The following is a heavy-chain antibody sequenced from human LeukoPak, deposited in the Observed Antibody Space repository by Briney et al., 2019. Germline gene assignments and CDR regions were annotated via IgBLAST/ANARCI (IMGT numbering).Heavy chain of an antibody. V-gene: IGHV3-30-3*01. CDR2: ISYDGSNK. Sequence: QPGRSLRLSCAASGFTFSSYAMHWVRQAPGKGLEWVAVISYDGSNKYYADSVKGRFTISRDNSKNTLYLQMNSLRAEDTAVYYCAKDPTSSYSYGNYYFDYWGQGTLVTVSA. D-gene: IGHD5-18*01. CDR3: AKDPTSSYSYGNYYFDY. CDR1: GFTFSSYA. J-gene: IGHJ4*02.